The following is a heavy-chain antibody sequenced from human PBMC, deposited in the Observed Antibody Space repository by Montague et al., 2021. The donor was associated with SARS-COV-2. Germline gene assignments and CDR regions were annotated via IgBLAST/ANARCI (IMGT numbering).Heavy chain of an antibody. J-gene: IGHJ4*02. V-gene: IGHV3-7*01. CDR3: ARSPRGSGTGWLDY. CDR1: GFTSGDYQ. Sequence: SLRLSCAASGFTSGDYQMTWVRQAPGKGLQWVAHINQDETAKTYVDSVKGRFTISRDNAKNSLILQMNSLKDEDTAVYYCARSPRGSGTGWLDYWGQGTLVTVSS. D-gene: IGHD3/OR15-3a*01. CDR2: INQDETAK.